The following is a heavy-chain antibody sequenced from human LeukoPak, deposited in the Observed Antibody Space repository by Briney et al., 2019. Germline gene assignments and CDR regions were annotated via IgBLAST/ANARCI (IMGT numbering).Heavy chain of an antibody. V-gene: IGHV1-2*02. J-gene: IGHJ5*02. Sequence: ASVKVSCKASRGTFSSYAISWVRQAPGQGLEWMGWINPNSGGTNYAQKFQGRVTMTRDTSISTAYMELSRLRSDDTAVYYCARDPPKNNWFDPWGQGTLVTVSS. CDR1: RGTFSSYA. CDR2: INPNSGGT. CDR3: ARDPPKNNWFDP.